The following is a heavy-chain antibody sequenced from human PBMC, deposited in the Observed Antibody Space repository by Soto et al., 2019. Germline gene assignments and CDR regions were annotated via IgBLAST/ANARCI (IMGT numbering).Heavy chain of an antibody. Sequence: QVQLVESGGGVVQPGRSLRLSCAASGLTFSAAGMHWVRQAPGKGLEWVAFIANDGRSESYADSVKGRFTIPRDNSQNRLYLQMNGLRAEDTAVYYCAKDKGRTAIDYWGQRTLVSVSS. CDR1: GLTFSAAG. J-gene: IGHJ4*02. V-gene: IGHV3-30*18. CDR3: AKDKGRTAIDY. CDR2: IANDGRSE.